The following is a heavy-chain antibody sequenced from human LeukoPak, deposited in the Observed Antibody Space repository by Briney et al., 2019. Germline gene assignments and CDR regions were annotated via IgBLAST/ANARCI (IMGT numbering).Heavy chain of an antibody. CDR3: ARYYYDSSGYYVDY. V-gene: IGHV3-30-3*01. CDR2: ISYDGSNK. D-gene: IGHD3-22*01. CDR1: GFTFSSYA. J-gene: IGHJ4*02. Sequence: PGGSLRLSCAASGFTFSSYAMHWVRQAPGKGLEWVAVISYDGSNKYYAGSVKGRFTISRDNSKNTLYLQMNSLRAEDTAVYYCARYYYDSSGYYVDYWGQGTLVTVSS.